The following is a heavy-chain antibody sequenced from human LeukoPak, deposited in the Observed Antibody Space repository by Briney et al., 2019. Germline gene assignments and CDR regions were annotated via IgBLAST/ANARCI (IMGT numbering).Heavy chain of an antibody. CDR1: GYTFTRYY. Sequence: ASVKLSCKASGYTFTRYYMQWVPQAPRHQLEWLRWFNPNSGGTNYAQKFQGRFTINRDTSMSTAYMELSTLRSDDTAVYYCARVGVRGANWFDPWGQGTLVTVSS. CDR3: ARVGVRGANWFDP. D-gene: IGHD3-10*01. J-gene: IGHJ5*02. V-gene: IGHV1-2*02. CDR2: FNPNSGGT.